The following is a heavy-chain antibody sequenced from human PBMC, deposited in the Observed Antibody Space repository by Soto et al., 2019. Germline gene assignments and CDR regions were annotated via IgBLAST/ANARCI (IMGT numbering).Heavy chain of an antibody. J-gene: IGHJ3*02. CDR2: IYPGDSDT. CDR3: ARQYCSSTSCYGAGSAFDI. V-gene: IGHV5-51*01. D-gene: IGHD2-2*01. Sequence: GESLKISCKGSGYSFTSYWIGWVRQMPGKGLEWMGIIYPGDSDTRYSPSFQGQVTISADKSISTAYLQWSSLKASDTAMYYCARQYCSSTSCYGAGSAFDIWGQGTMVTVSS. CDR1: GYSFTSYW.